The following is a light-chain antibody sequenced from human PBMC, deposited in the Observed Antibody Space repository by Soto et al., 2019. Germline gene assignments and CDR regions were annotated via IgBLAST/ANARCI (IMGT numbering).Light chain of an antibody. V-gene: IGLV2-23*02. CDR1: SSDVGSYNL. CDR3: CSYAGSSTLYV. CDR2: EVS. Sequence: SVLPQPASLSGSPGQSITISCTGTSSDVGSYNLVSWYQQHPGKAPKLMIYEVSKRPSGVSNRFSGSKSGNTASLTISGLQAEDEADYYCCSYAGSSTLYVFGTGTKVTVL. J-gene: IGLJ1*01.